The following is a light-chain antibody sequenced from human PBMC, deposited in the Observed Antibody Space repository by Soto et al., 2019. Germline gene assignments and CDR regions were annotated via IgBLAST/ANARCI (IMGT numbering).Light chain of an antibody. CDR1: SSDVGGYNY. CDR3: SSYAGSRNV. V-gene: IGLV2-8*01. J-gene: IGLJ1*01. Sequence: QSALTQPPSASGSPGQSVAISCTGTSSDVGGYNYVSWYQQHSGKDPKLMIYEVNKRPSGVPDRFSGSKSGNTASLTVSGLQAEYEADYYCSSYAGSRNVFGTGTKLTVL. CDR2: EVN.